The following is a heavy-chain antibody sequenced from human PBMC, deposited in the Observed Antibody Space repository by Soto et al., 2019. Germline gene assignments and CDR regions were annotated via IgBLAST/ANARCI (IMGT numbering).Heavy chain of an antibody. CDR2: IDHTGRT. J-gene: IGHJ5*02. CDR1: AASLGGTSHY. D-gene: IGHD4-17*01. V-gene: IGHV4-39*01. CDR3: ARYPTGLNWFAP. Sequence: SETLSLICTASAASLGGTSHYWGWIRQPPGKGLEWIASIDHTGRTFHNSSLKSRVTISIDTSKSQFSLQLNSVTAADTAVYYCARYPTGLNWFAPWGQGIQVTVSS.